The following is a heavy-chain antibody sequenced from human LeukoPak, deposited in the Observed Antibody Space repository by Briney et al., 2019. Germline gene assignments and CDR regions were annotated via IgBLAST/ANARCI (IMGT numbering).Heavy chain of an antibody. CDR1: GYTFTSYG. CDR3: ARGSTYHYDSSGYDPDY. D-gene: IGHD3-22*01. Sequence: ASVKVSCKASGYTFTSYGISWVRQAPGQGLEWMGWISAYNGNTNYAQKLQGRVTMTTDTSTSTAYMELRSLRSDDTAVYYCARGSTYHYDSSGYDPDYWGQGTLVTVSS. CDR2: ISAYNGNT. J-gene: IGHJ4*02. V-gene: IGHV1-18*01.